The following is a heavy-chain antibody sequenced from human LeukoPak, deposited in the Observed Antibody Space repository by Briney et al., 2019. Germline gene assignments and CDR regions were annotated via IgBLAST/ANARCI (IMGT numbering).Heavy chain of an antibody. Sequence: GALRLSCAASGFAFSSYSMSWVRQAPGKGLEWVALISSGSEKYYADSVKGRFTISRDNSKNMPYLQMNSLRADDTAVYYCARDLELSAVYYFDSWGQGTLVIVSS. D-gene: IGHD3-3*01. CDR1: GFAFSSYS. V-gene: IGHV3-30*03. CDR2: ISSGSEK. J-gene: IGHJ4*02. CDR3: ARDLELSAVYYFDS.